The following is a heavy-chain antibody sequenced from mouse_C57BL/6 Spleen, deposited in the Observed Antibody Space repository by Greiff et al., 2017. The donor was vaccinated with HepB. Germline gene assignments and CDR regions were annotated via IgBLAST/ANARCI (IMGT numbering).Heavy chain of an antibody. CDR1: GFTFSDFY. V-gene: IGHV7-1*01. Sequence: EVKLVESGGGLVQSGRSLRLSCATSGFTFSDFYMEWVRQAPGKGLEWIAASRNKANDYTTEYSASVKGRFIVSRDTSQSILYLQMNALRAEDTAIYYCARDASLLRSYFDYWGQGTTLTVSS. D-gene: IGHD1-2*01. CDR3: ARDASLLRSYFDY. J-gene: IGHJ2*01. CDR2: SRNKANDYTT.